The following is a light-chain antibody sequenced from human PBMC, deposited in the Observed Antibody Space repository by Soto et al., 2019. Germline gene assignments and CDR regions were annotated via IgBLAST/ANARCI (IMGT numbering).Light chain of an antibody. CDR3: QQYNSYPWT. CDR1: HSISSW. Sequence: DMQMTQSPSTLSASLGDIVTITCRASHSISSWLAWYQQKPGKAPKLLIYDASSLESGVPSRFSGSGSGTEFTLTISSLQPDDFATYYCQQYNSYPWTFGQGTKVDIK. V-gene: IGKV1-5*01. CDR2: DAS. J-gene: IGKJ1*01.